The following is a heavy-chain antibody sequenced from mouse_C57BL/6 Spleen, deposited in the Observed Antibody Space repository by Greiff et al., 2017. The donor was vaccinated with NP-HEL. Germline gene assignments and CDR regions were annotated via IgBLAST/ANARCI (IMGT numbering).Heavy chain of an antibody. Sequence: VQLQQSGPELVKPGASVKIPCKASGYTFTDYNMDWVKQSHGKSLEWIGDINPNNGGTIYNQKFKGKATLTVDKSSSTAYMELRSLTSEDTAVYYCARGWLRRYWYFDVWGTGTTVTVSS. V-gene: IGHV1-18*01. D-gene: IGHD2-2*01. CDR1: GYTFTDYN. CDR2: INPNNGGT. J-gene: IGHJ1*03. CDR3: ARGWLRRYWYFDV.